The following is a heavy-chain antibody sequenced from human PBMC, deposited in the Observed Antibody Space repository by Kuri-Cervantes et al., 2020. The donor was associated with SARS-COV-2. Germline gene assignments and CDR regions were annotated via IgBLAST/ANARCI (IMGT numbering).Heavy chain of an antibody. Sequence: ASVKVSCKASGYTFTSYAMHWVRQAPGQRLEWMGWINAGNGNTKYLQKFQGRVTITRDTSASTAYMELSSLRSEDTAVYYCARDHYYDRTHNWFDPWGQGTLVTVSS. CDR2: INAGNGNT. J-gene: IGHJ5*02. CDR3: ARDHYYDRTHNWFDP. V-gene: IGHV1-3*01. CDR1: GYTFTSYA. D-gene: IGHD3-22*01.